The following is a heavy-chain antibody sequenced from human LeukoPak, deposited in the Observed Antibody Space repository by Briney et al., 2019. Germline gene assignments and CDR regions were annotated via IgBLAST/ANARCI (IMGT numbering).Heavy chain of an antibody. CDR3: AKIGAMVPYFDY. Sequence: GGTLRLSCAASGFTFSSYGMSWVRQAPGKGPEGVSAISGSGGSTYYADSVKGRFTISRDNSKNTLYLQMNSLRAEDTAVYYCAKIGAMVPYFDYWGQGTLVTVSS. CDR2: ISGSGGST. CDR1: GFTFSSYG. V-gene: IGHV3-23*01. J-gene: IGHJ4*02. D-gene: IGHD3-10*01.